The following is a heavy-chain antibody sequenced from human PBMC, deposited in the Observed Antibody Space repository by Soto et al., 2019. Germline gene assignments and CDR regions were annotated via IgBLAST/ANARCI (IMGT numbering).Heavy chain of an antibody. CDR2: TYYRSKWIS. CDR3: ARDPPDLNSGFDF. Sequence: SQTLSLTGDISGGSVSNDGATWHCIRQSPSGGLEWLGRTYYRSKWISYYSMSVKSRISINPDTSKNQISLQLNSVTPEDTAVYYCARDPPDLNSGFDFWGQGALVTVSS. V-gene: IGHV6-1*01. J-gene: IGHJ4*02. D-gene: IGHD1-26*01. CDR1: GGSVSNDGAT.